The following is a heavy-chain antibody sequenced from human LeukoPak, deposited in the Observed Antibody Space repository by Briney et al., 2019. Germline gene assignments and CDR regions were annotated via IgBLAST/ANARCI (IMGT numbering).Heavy chain of an antibody. Sequence: GASVKVSCKASGGTFSSYAISWVRQAPGQGLEWMGGIIPIFGTANYAQKFQGRVTITADKSTSTAYMELSSLRSEDTAVYYCATNPPRIAAAGAQNDYWGQGTLVTVSS. D-gene: IGHD6-13*01. V-gene: IGHV1-69*06. J-gene: IGHJ4*02. CDR3: ATNPPRIAAAGAQNDY. CDR1: GGTFSSYA. CDR2: IIPIFGTA.